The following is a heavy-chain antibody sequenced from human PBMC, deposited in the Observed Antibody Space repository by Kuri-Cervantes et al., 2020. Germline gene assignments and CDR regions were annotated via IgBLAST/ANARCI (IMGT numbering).Heavy chain of an antibody. D-gene: IGHD3-22*01. CDR3: ASEGRYYDSSGYL. V-gene: IGHV4-34*01. CDR2: INHSGST. Sequence: SETLSLTCAVSGGPFSAYYWSWIRQPPGKGLEWIGEINHSGSTNYNPSLKSRVTISVDTSKNQFSLKLSSVTAADTAVYYCASEGRYYDSSGYLWGRGTLVTVSS. CDR1: GGPFSAYY. J-gene: IGHJ2*01.